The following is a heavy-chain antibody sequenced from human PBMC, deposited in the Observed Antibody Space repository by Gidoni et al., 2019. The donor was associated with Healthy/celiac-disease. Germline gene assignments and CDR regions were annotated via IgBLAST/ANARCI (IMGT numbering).Heavy chain of an antibody. J-gene: IGHJ4*02. CDR3: AKTTSYYFGSGFYFDY. CDR2: ISGSGGST. Sequence: EVQLLESGGGLVQPGGSLRHSCAAAGFTFSSDAMSWVRQAPGKGLEWVSAISGSGGSTYYADSGEGRFTISSDKSKNTLFRQMNSLRAEDTAVYYCAKTTSYYFGSGFYFDYWGEGTLVTVSS. V-gene: IGHV3-23*01. CDR1: GFTFSSDA. D-gene: IGHD3-10*01.